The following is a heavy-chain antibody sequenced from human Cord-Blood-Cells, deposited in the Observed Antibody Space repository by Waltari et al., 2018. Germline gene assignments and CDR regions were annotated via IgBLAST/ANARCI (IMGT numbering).Heavy chain of an antibody. CDR1: GYSISSGYY. D-gene: IGHD6-13*01. Sequence: QVQLQESGPGLVKPSETLSLTCPVSGYSISSGYYWGWIRQPPGKGLEWIGSIYHSGSTYYNPSLKSRVTISVDTSKNQFSLKLSSVTAADTAVYYCARAGIAAFNPNVTYFDYWGQGTLVTVSS. CDR3: ARAGIAAFNPNVTYFDY. CDR2: IYHSGST. V-gene: IGHV4-38-2*02. J-gene: IGHJ4*02.